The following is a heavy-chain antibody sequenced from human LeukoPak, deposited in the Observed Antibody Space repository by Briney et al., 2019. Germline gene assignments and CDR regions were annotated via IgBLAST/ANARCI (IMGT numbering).Heavy chain of an antibody. D-gene: IGHD6-19*01. Sequence: GGSLRLSCAASGFNLTDYWMSWVRQAPGKGLEWVSTISGRGGATYYADFVKGRSTISRDNSKNTLSLQLNSLRDEDTAVYYCAKVRMLAGSYRGLDSWGQGTLVTVSS. CDR1: GFNLTDYW. CDR2: ISGRGGAT. J-gene: IGHJ4*02. CDR3: AKVRMLAGSYRGLDS. V-gene: IGHV3-23*01.